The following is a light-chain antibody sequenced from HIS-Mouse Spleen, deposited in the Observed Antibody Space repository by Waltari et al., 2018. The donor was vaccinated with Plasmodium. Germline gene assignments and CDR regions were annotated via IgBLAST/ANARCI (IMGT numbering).Light chain of an antibody. CDR3: CSYAGSSTFVV. V-gene: IGLV2-23*03. CDR1: SSDVGSSNL. J-gene: IGLJ2*01. CDR2: EGS. Sequence: QSALTQPASVSGSPGQSITISCTGTSSDVGSSNLVSWYQQHPGKAPQHMMYEGSKRPSGVSNRFSGSKSGNTASLTISGLQAEDEADYYCCSYAGSSTFVVFGGGTKLTVL.